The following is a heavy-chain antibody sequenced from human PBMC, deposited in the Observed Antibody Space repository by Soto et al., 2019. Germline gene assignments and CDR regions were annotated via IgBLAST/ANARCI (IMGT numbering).Heavy chain of an antibody. CDR3: AESSGIAVAGIDY. CDR1: GGTFSIYA. CDR2: IIPIFGTA. J-gene: IGHJ4*02. D-gene: IGHD6-19*01. V-gene: IGHV1-69*13. Sequence: SVKVSRKASGGTFSIYAISCVRQSPVQWRDWMGGIIPIFGTANYAQKFQGRVTITADESTSTAYMELSSLRSEDTAVYYCAESSGIAVAGIDYWGQGTLVTVSS.